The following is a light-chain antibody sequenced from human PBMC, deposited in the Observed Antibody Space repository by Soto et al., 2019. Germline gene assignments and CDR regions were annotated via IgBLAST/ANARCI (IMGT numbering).Light chain of an antibody. CDR2: GAS. Sequence: DIQMTQSPSSLSASVGDRVTITCQASHDISNYLNWYQQKPGKAPKLLIYGASNLETGVPSRFSGGGSGTDFTVTISNLHPEDFATYYCQQYDTLPPRFTFGPGTKVDIK. CDR3: QQYDTLPPRFT. V-gene: IGKV1-33*01. CDR1: HDISNY. J-gene: IGKJ3*01.